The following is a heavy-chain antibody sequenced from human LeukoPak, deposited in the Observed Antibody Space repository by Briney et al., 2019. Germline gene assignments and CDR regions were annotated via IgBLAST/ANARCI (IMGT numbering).Heavy chain of an antibody. CDR3: ARDRGVPNFDY. V-gene: IGHV3-21*01. Sequence: PGGSLRLYRAASGFTFSSYSMNWVRQAQGKGLEWVSSISSSSSYIYYADSVKGRFTISRDNAKNSLYLQMNSLRAEDTAVYYCARDRGVPNFDYWGQGTLVTVSS. CDR1: GFTFSSYS. CDR2: ISSSSSYI. J-gene: IGHJ4*02. D-gene: IGHD3-10*01.